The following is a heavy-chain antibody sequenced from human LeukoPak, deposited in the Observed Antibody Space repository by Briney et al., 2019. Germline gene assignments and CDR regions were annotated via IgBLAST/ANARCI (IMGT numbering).Heavy chain of an antibody. CDR2: INHSGST. CDR3: ARGRVRYCSGGSCYPTGYFDY. CDR1: GVSFSGYY. D-gene: IGHD2-15*01. V-gene: IGHV4-34*01. Sequence: SEILSLTWAVYGVSFSGYYWSWMRQPPGKGLEWIGEINHSGSTNYNPSLKSRVTISVDTSKNQFSLKLSSVTAADTAVYYCARGRVRYCSGGSCYPTGYFDYWGQGTLVTVSS. J-gene: IGHJ4*02.